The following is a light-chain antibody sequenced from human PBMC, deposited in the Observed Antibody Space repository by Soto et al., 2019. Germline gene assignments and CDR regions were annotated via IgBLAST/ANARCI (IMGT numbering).Light chain of an antibody. CDR1: QSANIY. CDR3: QQYDDWLRLT. J-gene: IGKJ4*01. CDR2: GAT. Sequence: EVVMTQFPATLSVSPGERATLSCRASQSANIYLAWYQQKPGQAPRLLIFGATYRATGIPARFSGSGSGTEFNLTISSLQSEDFGVYFCQQYDDWLRLTFGGGTKVEIK. V-gene: IGKV3D-15*01.